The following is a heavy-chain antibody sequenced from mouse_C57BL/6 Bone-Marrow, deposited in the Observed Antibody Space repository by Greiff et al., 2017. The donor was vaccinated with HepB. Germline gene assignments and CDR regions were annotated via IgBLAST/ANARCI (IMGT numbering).Heavy chain of an antibody. Sequence: VQLQQPGAELVRPGTSVKLSCKASGYTFTSYWMHWVKQRPGQGLEWIGVIDPSDSYTNYNQKFKGKATLTVDTSSSTAYMQLSSLTSEDSAVYYCAKGRTCAMDYWGQGTSVTVSS. CDR1: GYTFTSYW. CDR3: AKGRTCAMDY. D-gene: IGHD5-1*01. CDR2: IDPSDSYT. V-gene: IGHV1-59*01. J-gene: IGHJ4*01.